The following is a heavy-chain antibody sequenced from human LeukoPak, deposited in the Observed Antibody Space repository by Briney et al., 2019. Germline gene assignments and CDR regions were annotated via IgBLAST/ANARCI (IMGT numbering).Heavy chain of an antibody. CDR1: GFTFSSYA. CDR3: AKPYSGSYYFDY. CDR2: ISGSGGST. D-gene: IGHD1-26*01. V-gene: IGHV3-23*01. J-gene: IGHJ4*02. Sequence: PGGSLRPSCAASGFTFSSYAMSWVRQAPGKGLEWVSGISGSGGSTYYADPVKGRFTISRDNSKNKVYLQMSSLRAEDTAVYYCAKPYSGSYYFDYWGQGTLVTVSS.